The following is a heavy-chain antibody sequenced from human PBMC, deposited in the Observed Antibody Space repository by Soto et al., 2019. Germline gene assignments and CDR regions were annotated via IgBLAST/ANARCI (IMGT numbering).Heavy chain of an antibody. Sequence: ASVKVSCKASGYTFTSYAMHWVRQAPGQRLEWMGWINAGNGNTKYSQKFQGRVTITRDTSASTAYMELSSLRSEDTAVYYCARDNLPRLLRYFDWLPNDAYDIWGQGTMVTVSS. CDR2: INAGNGNT. J-gene: IGHJ3*02. V-gene: IGHV1-3*01. CDR1: GYTFTSYA. CDR3: ARDNLPRLLRYFDWLPNDAYDI. D-gene: IGHD3-9*01.